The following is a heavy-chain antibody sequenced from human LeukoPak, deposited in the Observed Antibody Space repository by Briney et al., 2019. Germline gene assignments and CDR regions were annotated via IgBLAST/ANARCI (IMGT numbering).Heavy chain of an antibody. D-gene: IGHD2-21*02. Sequence: GGSLRLSCAASGFTFSAFAMSWVRRAPGKGLQWVSAISATGGTTYYADSVKGRFTSSRDNSKNVLYLQLSSLRAEDTAIYYCAKGKQTAFLDWFDPWGQGTLVTVSS. CDR2: ISATGGTT. V-gene: IGHV3-23*01. CDR3: AKGKQTAFLDWFDP. J-gene: IGHJ5*02. CDR1: GFTFSAFA.